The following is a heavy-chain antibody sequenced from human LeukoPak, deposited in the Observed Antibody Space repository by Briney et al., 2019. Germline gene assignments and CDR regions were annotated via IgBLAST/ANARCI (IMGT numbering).Heavy chain of an antibody. D-gene: IGHD2-21*02. CDR3: ARDVVVTSSPDAFDI. J-gene: IGHJ3*02. Sequence: SGTLSLTCTVSGDSVTSGGYFWTWIRHHPGKGLEWIGYIPNSGTTSYNPSLKSRVSISADTSNNQFSLSLSSVTAADTAVYYCARDVVVTSSPDAFDIWGQGTMVAVSS. CDR1: GDSVTSGGYF. V-gene: IGHV4-31*03. CDR2: IPNSGTT.